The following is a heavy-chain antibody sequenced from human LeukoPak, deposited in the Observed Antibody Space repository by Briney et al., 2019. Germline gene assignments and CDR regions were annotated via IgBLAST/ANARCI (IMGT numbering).Heavy chain of an antibody. CDR3: ARVSRTSMVRGIITFDY. CDR1: GGTFSSYA. J-gene: IGHJ4*02. CDR2: TIPIFGTA. V-gene: IGHV1-69*13. D-gene: IGHD3-10*01. Sequence: SVKVSCKASGGTFSSYAISWVRQAPGQGLEWMGGTIPIFGTANYAQKFQGRVTITADESTSTAYMEVSSLRSEDTAVYYCARVSRTSMVRGIITFDYWSRGTLVTVSS.